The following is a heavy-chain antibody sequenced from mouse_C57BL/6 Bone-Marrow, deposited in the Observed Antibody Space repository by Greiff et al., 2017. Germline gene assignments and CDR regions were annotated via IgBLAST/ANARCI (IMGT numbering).Heavy chain of an antibody. CDR3: AIVDGYFYAMDY. CDR1: GYTFTSYW. J-gene: IGHJ4*01. D-gene: IGHD2-3*01. Sequence: QVQLKQPGAELVKPGASVKVSCKASGYTFTSYWMHWVKQRPGQGLEWIGRIHPSDSDTNYNQKFKGKATLTVDKSSSTAYMQLSSLTSEDSAVYYCAIVDGYFYAMDYWGQGTSVTVSS. CDR2: IHPSDSDT. V-gene: IGHV1-74*01.